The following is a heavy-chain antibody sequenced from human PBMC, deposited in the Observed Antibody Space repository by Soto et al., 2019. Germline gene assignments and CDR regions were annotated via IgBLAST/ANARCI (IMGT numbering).Heavy chain of an antibody. CDR2: INHSGST. Sequence: ETLSLTCAVYGGSFSGYYWSWIRQPPGKGLEWIGEINHSGSTNYNPSLKSRVTISVDTSKNQFSLKLSSVTAADTAVYYCARGWRELQRGRSFDYWGQGTLVTVSS. D-gene: IGHD1-26*01. V-gene: IGHV4-34*01. CDR3: ARGWRELQRGRSFDY. CDR1: GGSFSGYY. J-gene: IGHJ4*02.